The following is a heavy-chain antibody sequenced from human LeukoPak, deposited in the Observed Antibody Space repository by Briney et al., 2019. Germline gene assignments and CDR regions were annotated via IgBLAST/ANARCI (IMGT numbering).Heavy chain of an antibody. CDR2: IYYSGST. D-gene: IGHD3-16*02. V-gene: IGHV4-39*01. CDR1: GGSISSSSYY. Sequence: SETLSLTCTVSGGSISSSSYYWGWIRQPPGKGLEWIGSIYYSGSTYYNPSLKSRVTISVDTSKNQCSLKLSSVTAADTAVYYCAREKEYYDYVWGSYRYTDYWGQGTLVTVSS. CDR3: AREKEYYDYVWGSYRYTDY. J-gene: IGHJ4*02.